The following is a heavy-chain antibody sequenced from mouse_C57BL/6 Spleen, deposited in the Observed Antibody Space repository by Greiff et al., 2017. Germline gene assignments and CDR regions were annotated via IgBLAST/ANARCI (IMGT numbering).Heavy chain of an antibody. V-gene: IGHV14-4*01. CDR3: TTRYGSSYFDY. CDR2: IDPENGDT. J-gene: IGHJ2*01. D-gene: IGHD1-1*01. Sequence: VQLQQSGAELVRPGASVKLSCTASGFNIKDDYMHWVKQRPEQGLEWIGWIDPENGDTEYASKFQGKATITADTSSNTAYLQLSSLTSEDTAVYCCTTRYGSSYFDYWGQGTTLTVSS. CDR1: GFNIKDDY.